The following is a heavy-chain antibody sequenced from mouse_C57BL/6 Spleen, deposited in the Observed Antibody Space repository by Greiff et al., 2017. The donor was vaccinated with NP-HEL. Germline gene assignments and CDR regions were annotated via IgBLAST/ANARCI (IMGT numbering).Heavy chain of an antibody. J-gene: IGHJ2*01. CDR1: GYTFTSYW. Sequence: QVQLQQPGAELVRPGSSVKLSCKASGYTFTSYWMHWVKQRPIQGLEWIGNIDPSDSETHYNQKFKDKATLTVDKSSSTAYMQLSSLTSEDSAVYYCARWSYGSSPFDYWGQGTTLTVSS. V-gene: IGHV1-52*01. D-gene: IGHD1-1*01. CDR3: ARWSYGSSPFDY. CDR2: IDPSDSET.